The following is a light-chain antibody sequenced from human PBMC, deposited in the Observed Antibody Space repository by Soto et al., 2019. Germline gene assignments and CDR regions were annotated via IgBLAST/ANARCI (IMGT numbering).Light chain of an antibody. CDR3: QQYNSYWT. V-gene: IGKV1-5*01. CDR1: QSISSW. Sequence: DIQMTPSPSTLSASVGDRGTNTCRASQSISSWLAWYRQKPGKAPKLLIYDASSLESGVPSRFSGSGSGTEFTLTISSLQPDDFATYYCQQYNSYWTFGQGTKVDIK. J-gene: IGKJ1*01. CDR2: DAS.